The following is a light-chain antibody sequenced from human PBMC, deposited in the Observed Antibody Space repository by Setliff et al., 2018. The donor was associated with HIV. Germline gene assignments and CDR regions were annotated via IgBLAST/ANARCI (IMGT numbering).Light chain of an antibody. CDR2: DVS. J-gene: IGLJ1*01. V-gene: IGLV2-14*03. CDR1: SSDVGGYNY. Sequence: LTQPASVSGSPGQSITISCTGTSSDVGGYNYVSWYQQHPGKAPKLMLYDVSNRPSGVSNRFSGSKSGNTPSLTISGLQAEDEADYYCSSYTSSSTPYVFGTGTKVTVL. CDR3: SSYTSSSTPYV.